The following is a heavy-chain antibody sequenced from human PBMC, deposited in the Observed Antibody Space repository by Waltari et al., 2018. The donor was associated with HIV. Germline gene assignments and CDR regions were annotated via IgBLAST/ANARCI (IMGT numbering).Heavy chain of an antibody. CDR2: ISSSSSYI. CDR3: ATQEGYVQYVDY. D-gene: IGHD3-16*01. V-gene: IGHV3-21*01. CDR1: GFTFSSYG. Sequence: EVQLVESGGGLVQPGGSLRLSCAASGFTFSSYGMSWVRQAPGKGLEGVSSISSSSSYIYYANSVKGRFTISRDNAKDSLYLQMNSLRAEDTAVYYCATQEGYVQYVDYWGQGTLVTVSS. J-gene: IGHJ4*02.